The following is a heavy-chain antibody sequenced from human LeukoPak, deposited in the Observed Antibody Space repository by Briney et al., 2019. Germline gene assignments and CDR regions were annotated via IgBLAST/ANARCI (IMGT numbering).Heavy chain of an antibody. CDR3: ARSDPLADWFDP. D-gene: IGHD3-16*02. CDR1: GGSISSSSYY. J-gene: IGHJ5*02. V-gene: IGHV4-39*01. Sequence: SETLSLTCTVSGGSISSSSYYWGWIRQPPGKGLEWIGSIYYNGSTYYNPSLKSRVTISVDTSKNQFSLKLSSVTAADTAVYYCARSDPLADWFDPWGQGTLVTVSS. CDR2: IYYNGST.